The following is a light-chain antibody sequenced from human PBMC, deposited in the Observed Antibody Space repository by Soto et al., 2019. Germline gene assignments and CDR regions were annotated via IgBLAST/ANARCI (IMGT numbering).Light chain of an antibody. Sequence: DIQMTQAPSSLSASVGDRVTITCRASQSIRNDLGWYQQKPGKAPKRLIYAASTLQNGVPSRFSGSGSGTEFTLTFSSLQPEDTATYYYQHHNSYLPLTFGGPTKVEIK. CDR2: AAS. CDR1: QSIRND. V-gene: IGKV1-17*01. J-gene: IGKJ4*01. CDR3: QHHNSYLPLT.